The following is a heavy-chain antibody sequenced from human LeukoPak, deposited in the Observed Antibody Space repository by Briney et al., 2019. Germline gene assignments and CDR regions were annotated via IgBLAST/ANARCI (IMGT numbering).Heavy chain of an antibody. Sequence: ASVKVSCKASGYTFTSSGISWVRQAPGQGLEWMGWISAYNGNTNYAQKLQGRVTMTTDTSTSTAYMELRSLRSDDTAVYYCARDPDFWSGYKRGDAFDIWGQGTMVTVSS. CDR1: GYTFTSSG. CDR2: ISAYNGNT. J-gene: IGHJ3*02. CDR3: ARDPDFWSGYKRGDAFDI. D-gene: IGHD3-3*01. V-gene: IGHV1-18*01.